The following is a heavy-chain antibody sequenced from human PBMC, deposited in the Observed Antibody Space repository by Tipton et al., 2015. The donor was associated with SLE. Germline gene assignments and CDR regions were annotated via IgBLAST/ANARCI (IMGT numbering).Heavy chain of an antibody. D-gene: IGHD6-6*01. CDR2: INSDGTRA. CDR3: ARDLLMRYSSSLDY. CDR1: GFTFGRSW. J-gene: IGHJ4*02. V-gene: IGHV3-74*01. Sequence: SLRLSCAASGFTFGRSWMHWVRQVPGKGLVGVSRINSDGTRANYADSVKGRFTIARDNSKNTLYLQMNSLRAEDTAVYYCARDLLMRYSSSLDYWGQGTLVTVSS.